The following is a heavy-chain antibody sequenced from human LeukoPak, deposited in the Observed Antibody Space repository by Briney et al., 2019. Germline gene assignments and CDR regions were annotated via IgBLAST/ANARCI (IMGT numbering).Heavy chain of an antibody. Sequence: SETLSLTCTVSGGSINSYCLSWIRQPPGKGLEWIGYIYYSGSTNYNPSLKSRVTISVETSKNQFSLKMSSVTAADTAVYYCARARDGHINNWFDPWGQGTLVTVSS. J-gene: IGHJ5*02. CDR3: ARARDGHINNWFDP. V-gene: IGHV4-59*01. D-gene: IGHD5-24*01. CDR1: GGSINSYC. CDR2: IYYSGST.